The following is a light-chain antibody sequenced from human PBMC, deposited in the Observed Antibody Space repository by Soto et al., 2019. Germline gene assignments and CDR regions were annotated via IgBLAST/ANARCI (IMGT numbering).Light chain of an antibody. J-gene: IGKJ4*01. Sequence: DIQMTQSPSTLSASVGDRVTITCRASQSISSWLAWYQQKPGKAPNLLIYKASSLESGVPSRFSGSGSGTEFTLTIISLQPDDFATNYCQQYDSYPLTFGGGNKVEIK. CDR2: KAS. CDR3: QQYDSYPLT. V-gene: IGKV1-5*03. CDR1: QSISSW.